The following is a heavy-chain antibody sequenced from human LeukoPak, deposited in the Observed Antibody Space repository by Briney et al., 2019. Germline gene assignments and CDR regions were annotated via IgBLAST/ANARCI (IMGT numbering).Heavy chain of an antibody. V-gene: IGHV3-11*04. CDR3: ARVPSRNRIAATSGG. J-gene: IGHJ4*02. D-gene: IGHD6-6*01. CDR2: ISSSGSTI. Sequence: GGSLRLSCAASGFTFSDYYMSWIRQAPGKGLEWVSYISSSGSTIYYADSVKGRFTISRDNAKNSLYLQMNSLRAEDTAVYYCARVPSRNRIAATSGGWGQGTLVTVSS. CDR1: GFTFSDYY.